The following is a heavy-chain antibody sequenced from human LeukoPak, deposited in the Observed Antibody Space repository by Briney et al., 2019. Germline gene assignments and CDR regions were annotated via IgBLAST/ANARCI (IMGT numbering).Heavy chain of an antibody. CDR1: GGSISSSSYY. J-gene: IGHJ5*02. CDR2: IYYSGST. Sequence: SETLSLTCTVSGGSISSSSYYWGWIRQPPGKGLEWIGSIYYSGSTYYNPSLKSRVTISVDTSKNQFSLKLSSVTAADTAVYYCAREVYIGATPNNWFDPWGQGTLVTVSS. D-gene: IGHD1-26*01. CDR3: AREVYIGATPNNWFDP. V-gene: IGHV4-39*02.